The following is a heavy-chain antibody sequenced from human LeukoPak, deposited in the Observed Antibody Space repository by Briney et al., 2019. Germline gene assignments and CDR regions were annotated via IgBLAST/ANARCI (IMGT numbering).Heavy chain of an antibody. J-gene: IGHJ6*03. CDR1: GGSISSHY. V-gene: IGHV4-59*11. Sequence: SETLSLTCTVSGGSISSHYWSWIRQPPGKGLEWIGYIYYSGSSNYYPSLKSRVTISVDTSKNQFSLKLSSVTAADTAVYYCARARGTIRYYYYMDVWGKGTTVTVSS. D-gene: IGHD2-2*02. CDR2: IYYSGSS. CDR3: ARARGTIRYYYYMDV.